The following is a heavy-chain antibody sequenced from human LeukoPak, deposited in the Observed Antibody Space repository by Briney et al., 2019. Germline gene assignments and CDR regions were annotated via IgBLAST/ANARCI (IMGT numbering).Heavy chain of an antibody. Sequence: SETLSLTCTVSGGSISNNYWNWIRQPPGKGLEWTGYIYSGGTTSHNPSLKSRISISVDTSKNQFSLRLSSVTAADTAVYYCASGSNWGQGILVTVSS. V-gene: IGHV4-59*01. CDR2: IYSGGTT. CDR3: ASGSN. CDR1: GGSISNNY. D-gene: IGHD1-26*01. J-gene: IGHJ4*02.